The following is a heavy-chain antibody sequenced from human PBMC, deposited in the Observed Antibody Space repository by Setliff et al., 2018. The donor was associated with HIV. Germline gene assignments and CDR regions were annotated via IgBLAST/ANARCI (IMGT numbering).Heavy chain of an antibody. J-gene: IGHJ4*02. Sequence: VSGPTLVNPTETLALTCTFSGFSLSTRGVRVTWIRQPPGKALEWLARIDWDDYKFYSTSLKTRLTISKDTSKNQVVLTMTNMDPVDTAVYYCAREIYGGNSRPFDYWGQGTLVTVSS. D-gene: IGHD4-17*01. V-gene: IGHV2-70*03. CDR1: GFSLSTRGVR. CDR3: AREIYGGNSRPFDY. CDR2: IDWDDYK.